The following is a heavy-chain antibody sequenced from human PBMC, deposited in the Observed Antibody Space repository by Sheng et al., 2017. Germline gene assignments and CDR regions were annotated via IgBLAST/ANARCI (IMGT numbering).Heavy chain of an antibody. D-gene: IGHD3-10*01. CDR2: ISGSGGST. J-gene: IGHJ6*02. CDR1: GFTFSSYA. V-gene: IGHV3-23*01. Sequence: EVQLLESGGGLVQPGGSLRLSCAASGFTFSSYAMSWVRQAPGKGLEWVSAISGSGGSTYYADSVKGRFTISRDNSKNTLYLQMNSLRAEDTAVYYCAVPLWFGEPYYYYYGMDVWGQGTTVTVSS. CDR3: AVPLWFGEPYYYYYGMDV.